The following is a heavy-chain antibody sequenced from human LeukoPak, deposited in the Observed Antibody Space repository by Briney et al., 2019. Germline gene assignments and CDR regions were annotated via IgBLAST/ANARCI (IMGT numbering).Heavy chain of an antibody. CDR3: ARCGPEDHYYYMDV. Sequence: GGSLRLSCAASGFTVSSNYMSWVRQAPGKGLEWVSVIYSGGSTYYADSVKGRFTISRDNSKNTLYLQMNSLRAEDTAVYYCARCGPEDHYYYMDVWGKGTTVTVSS. CDR1: GFTVSSNY. CDR2: IYSGGST. D-gene: IGHD6-25*01. J-gene: IGHJ6*03. V-gene: IGHV3-66*02.